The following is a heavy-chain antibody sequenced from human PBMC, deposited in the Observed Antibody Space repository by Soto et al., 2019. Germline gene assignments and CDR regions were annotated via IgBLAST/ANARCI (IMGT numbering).Heavy chain of an antibody. CDR1: DYTFTSYG. D-gene: IGHD6-13*01. CDR2: ISVYNGNT. Sequence: ASVKVSCKASDYTFTSYGIIWVRQAPGQGLEWIGWISVYNGNTNYAQKFRGRVTMTTDISTTTAYMEMRSLGSDDPAVYYCARSGSSWNLREFDYWGQGTLVTVS. CDR3: ARSGSSWNLREFDY. V-gene: IGHV1-18*01. J-gene: IGHJ4*02.